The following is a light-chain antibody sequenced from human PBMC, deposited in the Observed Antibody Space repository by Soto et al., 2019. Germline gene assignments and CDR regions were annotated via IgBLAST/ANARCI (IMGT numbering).Light chain of an antibody. J-gene: IGKJ1*01. Sequence: DVLMPQSPLSLPVTPGEPASISCRSSQSLLHSNGYNYLDWYLQKPGQSPQLLIYLGSNRASGVPDRFSGSGSGTDFTLKISRVEAEDVGVYYCMQALQTPWTFGQGTKVAIK. CDR2: LGS. CDR3: MQALQTPWT. V-gene: IGKV2-28*01. CDR1: QSLLHSNGYNY.